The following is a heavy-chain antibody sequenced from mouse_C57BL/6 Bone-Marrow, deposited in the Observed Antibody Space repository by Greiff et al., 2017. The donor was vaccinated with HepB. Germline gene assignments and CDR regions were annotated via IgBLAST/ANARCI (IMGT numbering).Heavy chain of an antibody. J-gene: IGHJ2*01. V-gene: IGHV14-2*01. CDR2: IDPEDGET. D-gene: IGHD2-4*01. CDR1: GFNIKDSY. CDR3: ARGLYDYDGDYFDY. Sequence: EVKLMESGAELVKPGASVKLSCTASGFNIKDSYMHWVKQRTEQGLEWIGRIDPEDGETKYAPKFQGKATITADTSSNTAYLQLSSLTSEDTAVYYSARGLYDYDGDYFDYWGQGTTLTVSS.